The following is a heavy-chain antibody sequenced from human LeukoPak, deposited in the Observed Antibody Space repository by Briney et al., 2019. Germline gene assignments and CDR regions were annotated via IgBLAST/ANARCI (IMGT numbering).Heavy chain of an antibody. Sequence: GGSLRLSCVASGFTFSSNWMHWVRQAPGKGLVWVSRINSDGSSTSYADSVKGRFTISRGDAKNTLYLQMNSLRAEDTAVYFCASPGATSKFDYWGQGTQVTVSS. CDR1: GFTFSSNW. CDR3: ASPGATSKFDY. CDR2: INSDGSST. V-gene: IGHV3-74*01. D-gene: IGHD1-26*01. J-gene: IGHJ4*02.